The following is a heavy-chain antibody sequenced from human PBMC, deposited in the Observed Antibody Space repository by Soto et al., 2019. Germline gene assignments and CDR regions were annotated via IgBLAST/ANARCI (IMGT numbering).Heavy chain of an antibody. CDR3: ARDSCSSTSCFD. J-gene: IGHJ4*02. D-gene: IGHD2-2*01. V-gene: IGHV3-21*01. CDR2: ISSSSSHI. Sequence: EVQLVESGGGLVKPGGSLRLSCAASGFSFSSYSMNWVRQAPGNGLEWVSSISSSSSHIYYADSVQGRFTISRDNAKNSLYLEMYSLRAEDTAVYCCARDSCSSTSCFDWGQGTLVTVSS. CDR1: GFSFSSYS.